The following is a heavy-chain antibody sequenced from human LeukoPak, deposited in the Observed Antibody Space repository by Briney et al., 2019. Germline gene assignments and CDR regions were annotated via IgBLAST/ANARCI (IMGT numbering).Heavy chain of an antibody. Sequence: GGSLRLSCAASGFTFSRYWMNWVRQAPGKGLEWVANIKQDGSEKYYVDSVKGRFTISRDNAKNSLYLQMNSLRVEDTAVYYCATGYSGSYPRWHAFDIWGQGTMVTVSS. CDR2: IKQDGSEK. D-gene: IGHD1-26*01. J-gene: IGHJ3*02. CDR3: ATGYSGSYPRWHAFDI. V-gene: IGHV3-7*01. CDR1: GFTFSRYW.